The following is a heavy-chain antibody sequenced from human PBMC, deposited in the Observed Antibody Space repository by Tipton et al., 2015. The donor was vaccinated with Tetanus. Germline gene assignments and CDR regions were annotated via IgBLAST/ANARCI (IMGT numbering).Heavy chain of an antibody. CDR1: GATFRKYA. Sequence: QLVQSGAEMKKPGSSVKVSCKASGATFRKYALNWVRQAPGQGLEWMGGIIPGFSTANYAQKFQGRVALTRDTSINTAYMELSRLGPDDTAVYYCAFGLAVAGSDALDFWGQGTMVTVSS. V-gene: IGHV1-69*06. D-gene: IGHD6-19*01. J-gene: IGHJ3*01. CDR2: IIPGFSTA. CDR3: AFGLAVAGSDALDF.